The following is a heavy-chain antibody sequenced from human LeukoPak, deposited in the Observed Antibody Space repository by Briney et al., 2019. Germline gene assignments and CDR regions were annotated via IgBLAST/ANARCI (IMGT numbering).Heavy chain of an antibody. CDR3: ARGRGTSIILPKYYFDY. V-gene: IGHV4-34*01. D-gene: IGHD3-16*01. CDR1: GGSFSGYY. Sequence: SETLSLTCAVYGGSFSGYYWSWIRQPPGKGLEWIGGINHSGSTNYNPSLKSRVTISVDTSKNQFSLKLSSVTAADTAVYYCARGRGTSIILPKYYFDYWGQGTQVTVSS. CDR2: INHSGST. J-gene: IGHJ4*02.